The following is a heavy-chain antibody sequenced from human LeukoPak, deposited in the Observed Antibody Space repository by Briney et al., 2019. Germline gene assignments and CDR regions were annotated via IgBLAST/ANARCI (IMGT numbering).Heavy chain of an antibody. V-gene: IGHV3-21*01. Sequence: GGSLILSCAASGFTFSSYSMNWVRQAPGKGLEWVSSISSSSSYIYYADSVKGRFTISRDNAKNSLYLQMNSLRAEDTAVYYCARAPTYCSSTSCYRLRSIEPGDYWGQGTLVTVSS. J-gene: IGHJ4*02. CDR3: ARAPTYCSSTSCYRLRSIEPGDY. D-gene: IGHD2-2*01. CDR1: GFTFSSYS. CDR2: ISSSSSYI.